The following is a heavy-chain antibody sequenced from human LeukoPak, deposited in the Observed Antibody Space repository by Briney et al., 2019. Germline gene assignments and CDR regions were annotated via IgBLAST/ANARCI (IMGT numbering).Heavy chain of an antibody. Sequence: SVKVSCKASGGTFSSYAISWVRQAPGQGLEWMGGIIPIFGTANYAQKFQGRVTITADESTSTAYMELSSLRSEDTAVYYCALRVTYYYYGMDVWGQGTTVTVSS. D-gene: IGHD4-23*01. V-gene: IGHV1-69*13. CDR1: GGTFSSYA. J-gene: IGHJ6*02. CDR2: IIPIFGTA. CDR3: ALRVTYYYYGMDV.